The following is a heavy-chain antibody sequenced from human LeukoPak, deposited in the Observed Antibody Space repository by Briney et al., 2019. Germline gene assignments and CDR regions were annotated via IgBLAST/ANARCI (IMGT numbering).Heavy chain of an antibody. V-gene: IGHV3-23*01. D-gene: IGHD1-1*01. CDR1: GFTFSSYA. CDR3: AKDVQSWPTYFDY. Sequence: GGSLRLSCAGSGFTFSSYAMSWVRQAPGKGLEWVSIISSTDGSTNYADSVEGRFTVSRDNSKNTLYLQVNSLRAADTAVYFCAKDVQSWPTYFDYWGQGTLVTVSS. CDR2: ISSTDGST. J-gene: IGHJ4*02.